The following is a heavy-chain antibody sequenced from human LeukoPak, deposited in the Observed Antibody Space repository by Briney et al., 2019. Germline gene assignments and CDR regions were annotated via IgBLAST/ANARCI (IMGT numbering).Heavy chain of an antibody. J-gene: IGHJ6*02. D-gene: IGHD3-16*01. CDR3: AREKLLLGYYGMDV. CDR2: IKQDGSEK. V-gene: IGHV3-7*01. CDR1: GFTFSSYW. Sequence: GGSLRLSRAASGFTFSSYWMSWVRQAPGKGLEWVANIKQDGSEKYYVDSVKGRFTISRDNAKNSLYLQMNSLRAEDTAVYYCAREKLLLGYYGMDVWGQGTTVTVSS.